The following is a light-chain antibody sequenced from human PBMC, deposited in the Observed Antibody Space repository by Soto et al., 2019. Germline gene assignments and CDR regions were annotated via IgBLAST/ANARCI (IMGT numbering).Light chain of an antibody. J-gene: IGKJ4*01. V-gene: IGKV3-20*01. CDR1: QSVGNSW. CDR2: GAS. Sequence: EIVLTQSPDTVSLSPGERATFSCRASQSVGNSWLAWYQQKPGQAPRLLIYGASRRAAGISDRFSGSGSGTDFTLTINRLEPYDFAVYYCQQYCSSVTFCGGPKLDIK. CDR3: QQYCSSVT.